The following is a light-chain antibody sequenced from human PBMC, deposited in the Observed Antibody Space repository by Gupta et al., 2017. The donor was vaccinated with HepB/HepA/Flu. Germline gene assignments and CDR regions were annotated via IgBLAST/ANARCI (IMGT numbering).Light chain of an antibody. CDR2: AAS. Sequence: DIQMTQSPSSVSASVGDRVTIPCRANQPIANWLAWYQQKPGKAPKLLIYAASTLQSGVPSRFSGSGSGTDFTLTISSLHPEDSATYYCQQANSFSLTFGGGTKVEIK. CDR1: QPIANW. V-gene: IGKV1-12*01. CDR3: QQANSFSLT. J-gene: IGKJ4*01.